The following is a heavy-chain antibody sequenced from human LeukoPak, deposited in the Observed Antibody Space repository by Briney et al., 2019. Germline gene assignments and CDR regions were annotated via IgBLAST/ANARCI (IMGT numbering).Heavy chain of an antibody. CDR2: ISYDGSNK. CDR3: ARDIVVVPAAILYYYGMDV. V-gene: IGHV3-30*04. D-gene: IGHD2-2*01. J-gene: IGHJ6*04. CDR1: GFTFSSYA. Sequence: GGSLRLSCAASGFTFSSYAMHWVRQAPGKGLEWEAVISYDGSNKYYADSVKGRFTISRDNSKNTLYLQMNSLRAGDTAVYYCARDIVVVPAAILYYYGMDVWGKGTTVTVSS.